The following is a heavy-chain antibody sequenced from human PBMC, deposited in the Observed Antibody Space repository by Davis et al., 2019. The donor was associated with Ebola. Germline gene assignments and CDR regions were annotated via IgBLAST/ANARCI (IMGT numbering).Heavy chain of an antibody. V-gene: IGHV4-34*01. J-gene: IGHJ4*02. CDR3: ARHTISGSYYRGPFDY. D-gene: IGHD1-26*01. CDR1: GGSFSGYY. CDR2: INYSGST. Sequence: MPSETLSLTCAVYGGSFSGYYWTWIRQPPGKGLEWIGEINYSGSTNYNPSLKSRVTISVDTSKNQFSLKLSSVTAADTAVYFCARHTISGSYYRGPFDYWGQGTLVTVSS.